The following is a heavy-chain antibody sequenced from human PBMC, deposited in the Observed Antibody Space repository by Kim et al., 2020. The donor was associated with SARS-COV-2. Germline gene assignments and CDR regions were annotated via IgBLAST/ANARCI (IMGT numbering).Heavy chain of an antibody. Sequence: KSRVTISVDTSKNQFSLKLSSVTAADTAVYYCARQAYYYGSGSYYSHMDVWGQGTTVTVSS. CDR3: ARQAYYYGSGSYYSHMDV. J-gene: IGHJ6*02. D-gene: IGHD3-10*01. V-gene: IGHV4-59*08.